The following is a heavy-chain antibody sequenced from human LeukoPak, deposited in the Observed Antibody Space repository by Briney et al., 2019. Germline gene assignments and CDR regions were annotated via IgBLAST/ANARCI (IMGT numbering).Heavy chain of an antibody. D-gene: IGHD3-3*01. CDR2: IKQDGSEK. J-gene: IGHJ3*02. CDR3: AKNYDFWSGYYLGAFDI. Sequence: GGSLRLSCAASGFTFSSYWMSWVRQAPGKGLEWVANIKQDGSEKYYVDSVKGRFTISRDNARNSLYLHMNSLRAEDTAVYYCAKNYDFWSGYYLGAFDIWGQGTMVTVSS. CDR1: GFTFSSYW. V-gene: IGHV3-7*01.